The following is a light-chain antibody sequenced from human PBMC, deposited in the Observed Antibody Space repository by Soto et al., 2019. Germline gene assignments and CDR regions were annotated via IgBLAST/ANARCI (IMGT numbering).Light chain of an antibody. CDR1: QSVSNN. V-gene: IGKV3-15*01. CDR2: GSS. J-gene: IGKJ1*01. Sequence: EIVMTQSPVTMSVSPGESATLSCRASQSVSNNVAWYQQKPGQAPRLLIYGSSTRATGIPARFSGSRSGTEFTLTISSLQSEDFAVYYCQQYNNWPRTFGRGTKVEIK. CDR3: QQYNNWPRT.